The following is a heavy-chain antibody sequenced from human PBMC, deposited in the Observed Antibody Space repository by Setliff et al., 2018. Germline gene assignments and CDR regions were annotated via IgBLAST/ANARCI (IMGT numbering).Heavy chain of an antibody. V-gene: IGHV1-69*05. Sequence: SVKVSCKTSGFSFTSFGFSWVRQAPGQGLEWMGGTIPMFGSANYAQKFQGRVTIITDEFTGTAYMELSSLRTEDTAVYYCAREGVDIRSSTDYRYYMDVWGKGTTVTVSS. J-gene: IGHJ6*03. CDR1: GFSFTSFG. D-gene: IGHD5-12*01. CDR2: TIPMFGSA. CDR3: AREGVDIRSSTDYRYYMDV.